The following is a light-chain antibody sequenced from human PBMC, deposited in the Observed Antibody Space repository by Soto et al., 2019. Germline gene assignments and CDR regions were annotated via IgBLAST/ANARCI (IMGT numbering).Light chain of an antibody. CDR2: DVS. CDR1: STDVGGYNS. Sequence: QSALTQPRSVSGSPGQSVTISCTGSSTDVGGYNSVSWYQQHPGKAPKLMIYDVSKRPSGVPDRFSGPKSGNTASLTISGLQAEDEADYYCCSYAGTYTYVFGTGTKLTVL. CDR3: CSYAGTYTYV. V-gene: IGLV2-11*01. J-gene: IGLJ1*01.